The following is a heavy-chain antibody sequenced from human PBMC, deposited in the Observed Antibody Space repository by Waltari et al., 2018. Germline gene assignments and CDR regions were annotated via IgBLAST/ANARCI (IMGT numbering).Heavy chain of an antibody. CDR3: ARVPMVRGVHFDY. V-gene: IGHV4-59*01. J-gene: IGHJ4*02. D-gene: IGHD3-10*01. CDR1: GGSISSYY. Sequence: QVQLQESGPGLVKPSETLSLTCTVSGGSISSYYWSWIRQPPGKGLDGIGYIYYSGSTNYNPSLKRRVTISVDTSKNQFSLKLSSVTAADTAVYYCARVPMVRGVHFDYWGQGTLVTVSS. CDR2: IYYSGST.